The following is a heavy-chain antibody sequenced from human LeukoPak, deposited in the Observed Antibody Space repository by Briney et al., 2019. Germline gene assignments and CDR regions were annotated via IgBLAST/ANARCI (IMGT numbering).Heavy chain of an antibody. J-gene: IGHJ4*02. CDR2: ISYDGSNK. CDR3: ARGQYYYDSSGYSPDY. V-gene: IGHV3-30-3*01. CDR1: GFTFSSYA. D-gene: IGHD3-22*01. Sequence: PGGSLRLSCAASGFTFSSYAMHWVRQAPGKGLEWVAVISYDGSNKYYADSVKGRFTISRDNSKNTLYLQMNSLRAEDTAVYYCARGQYYYDSSGYSPDYWGQGTLVTVSS.